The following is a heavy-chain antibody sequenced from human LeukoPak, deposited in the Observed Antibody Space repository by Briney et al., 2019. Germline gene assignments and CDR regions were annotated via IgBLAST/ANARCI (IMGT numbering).Heavy chain of an antibody. CDR2: IYYSGST. Sequence: SETLSLTCTVSGGSISSSSYYWGWIRQSPGKGLEWIGSIYYSGSTYYNPSLKSRVTISVDTSKNQFSLKLSSVTAADTAVYYCARAVADKTFDYWGPGTLVTVSS. CDR1: GGSISSSSYY. CDR3: ARAVADKTFDY. J-gene: IGHJ4*02. V-gene: IGHV4-39*07.